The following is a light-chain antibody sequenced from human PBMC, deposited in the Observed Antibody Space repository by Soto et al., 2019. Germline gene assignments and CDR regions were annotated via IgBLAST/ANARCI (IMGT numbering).Light chain of an antibody. CDR2: GAS. CDR1: QSVSSSY. CDR3: QQYGSSPHT. J-gene: IGKJ2*01. Sequence: EIVLTQSPGTLSLSPGEIATLSCRASQSVSSSYLAWYQHKPGQAPRLLIYGASSRATGIPDRFSGSGSGTDLTLTISRLEPEVFAVYYCQQYGSSPHTFGQGTKLEIK. V-gene: IGKV3-20*01.